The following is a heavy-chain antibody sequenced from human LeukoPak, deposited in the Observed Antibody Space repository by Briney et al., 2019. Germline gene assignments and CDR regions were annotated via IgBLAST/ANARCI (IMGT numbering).Heavy chain of an antibody. D-gene: IGHD3-22*01. CDR1: GYTFTGYY. Sequence: ASVKVSCKASGYTFTGYYMHWVRQAPGQGLEWMGWISPNTGATNFAQKFQGRVTMTRDTSISTAYMELSRLRSDDTAVYYCARDRAATMIVVVITGFDYWGQGTLVTVSS. V-gene: IGHV1-2*02. CDR2: ISPNTGAT. CDR3: ARDRAATMIVVVITGFDY. J-gene: IGHJ4*02.